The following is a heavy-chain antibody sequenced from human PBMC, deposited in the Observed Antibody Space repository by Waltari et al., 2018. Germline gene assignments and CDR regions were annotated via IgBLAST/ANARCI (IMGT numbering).Heavy chain of an antibody. Sequence: QVQLLESGPGLVKPSETLSLTCAVSGYPISSGHYWGWIRQSPGKGLEWIGSIHHSESTYYNPSLKSRVTISVDTSKNQFSLKLNSVTAADTAVYYCARHAPAMPFDYWGQGTLVTVSS. J-gene: IGHJ4*02. CDR2: IHHSEST. CDR1: GYPISSGHY. V-gene: IGHV4-38-2*01. D-gene: IGHD2-2*01. CDR3: ARHAPAMPFDY.